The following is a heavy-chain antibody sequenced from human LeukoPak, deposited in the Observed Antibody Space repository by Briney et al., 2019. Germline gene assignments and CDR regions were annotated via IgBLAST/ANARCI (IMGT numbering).Heavy chain of an antibody. Sequence: GGSLRLSCAASGFTFSSYEMNWVRQAPGKGLEWVSYISSSGSTIYYADSVKGRFTISRANAKNSLYLQMNSLRAEDTAVYYCARGLRYYDSSGYPEYFQHWGQGTLVTVSS. CDR2: ISSSGSTI. CDR1: GFTFSSYE. J-gene: IGHJ1*01. D-gene: IGHD3-22*01. CDR3: ARGLRYYDSSGYPEYFQH. V-gene: IGHV3-48*03.